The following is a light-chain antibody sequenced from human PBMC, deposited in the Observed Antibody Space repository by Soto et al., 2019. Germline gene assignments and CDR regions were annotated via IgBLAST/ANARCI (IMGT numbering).Light chain of an antibody. Sequence: EIVMTQSPETMSVSPGERYTRSRLASPRVSSNLAWYQQKPGQADRLLIYGAYTRATGITARFSGSGSGTDFTLTISSLQSEDFAVYYCQQYDNWPQTFGQGTKVEIK. CDR3: QQYDNWPQT. J-gene: IGKJ1*01. CDR1: PRVSSN. CDR2: GAY. V-gene: IGKV3-15*01.